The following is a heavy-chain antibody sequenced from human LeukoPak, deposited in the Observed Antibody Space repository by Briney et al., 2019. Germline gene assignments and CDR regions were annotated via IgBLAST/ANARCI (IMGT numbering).Heavy chain of an antibody. CDR1: GFTFSSYA. Sequence: PGGSLRLSCAASGFTFSSYAMSWVRQAPGKGLEWVSAISGSGGSTYYADSVKGRFTISRDNSKNTLYLQMNSLTAEDTAVYFCARAPKLTIPEIGTASNYYGMDVWGPGTTVIVSS. V-gene: IGHV3-23*01. J-gene: IGHJ6*02. CDR3: ARAPKLTIPEIGTASNYYGMDV. CDR2: ISGSGGST. D-gene: IGHD2-2*01.